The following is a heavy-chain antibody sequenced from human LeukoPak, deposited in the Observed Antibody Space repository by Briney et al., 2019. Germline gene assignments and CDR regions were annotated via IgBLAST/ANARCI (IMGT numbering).Heavy chain of an antibody. D-gene: IGHD2-15*01. CDR2: IKQDGSKK. CDR1: GFTFSNSW. J-gene: IGHJ4*02. CDR3: ARDWAYGWDY. Sequence: GGSLRLSCAASGFTFSNSWMSWVRQAPGKGLEWVANIKQDGSKKNYVDSVKGRFTISRDNAKNSLYLQMNSLRAEDTAVYYCARDWAYGWDYWGQGTLVTVSS. V-gene: IGHV3-7*04.